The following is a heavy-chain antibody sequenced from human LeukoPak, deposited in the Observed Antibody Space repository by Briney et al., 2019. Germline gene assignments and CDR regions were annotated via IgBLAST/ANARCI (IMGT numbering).Heavy chain of an antibody. V-gene: IGHV4-34*01. J-gene: IGHJ4*02. CDR3: ARGIPEGWPPSRDY. Sequence: SETLSLTCTVSGGSISSYYWSWIRQPPGKGLEWIGEINHSGSTNYNPSLKSRVTISVDTSKNQFSLKLSSVTAADTAVYYCARGIPEGWPPSRDYWGQGTLVTVSS. CDR2: INHSGST. D-gene: IGHD1-14*01. CDR1: GGSISSYY.